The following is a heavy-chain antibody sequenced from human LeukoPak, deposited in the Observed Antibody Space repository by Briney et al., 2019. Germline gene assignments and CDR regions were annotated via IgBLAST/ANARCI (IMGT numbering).Heavy chain of an antibody. CDR2: IKSKTDCATT. D-gene: IGHD5-12*01. CDR3: TTDLRSVRGYDFDY. Sequence: GGSLRLSCAASGFTFSNAWMRWVRQAPGKGREWVGRIKSKTDCATTDYAAPVKGRFTISRDHSKNTLYLQMNSLKTEDTAVYYCTTDLRSVRGYDFDYWGQGTLVTVSS. CDR1: GFTFSNAW. V-gene: IGHV3-15*01. J-gene: IGHJ4*02.